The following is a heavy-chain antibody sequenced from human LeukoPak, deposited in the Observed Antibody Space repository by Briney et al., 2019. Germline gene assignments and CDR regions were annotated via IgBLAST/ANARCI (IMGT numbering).Heavy chain of an antibody. CDR3: AKDGNWARFED. Sequence: PGGSLRLSCAASGFTFSSYAMSWVRQAPGKGLECISGFSGSGGSTYYADSVKGRFTISRDNSKNMVWLQINSPTAEDTATYYCAKDGNWARFEDWGQGTLVTVSS. CDR1: GFTFSSYA. J-gene: IGHJ4*02. D-gene: IGHD7-27*01. V-gene: IGHV3-23*01. CDR2: FSGSGGST.